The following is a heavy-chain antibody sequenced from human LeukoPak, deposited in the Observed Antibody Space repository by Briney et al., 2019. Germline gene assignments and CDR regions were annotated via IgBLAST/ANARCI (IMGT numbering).Heavy chain of an antibody. Sequence: SETLSLTCAVYGGSFSGFYWSWIRQPPGQGLEWIGEINHSGRTNFNSSLKSRVTISIDTSKNQFSLQPSSVAAADTAVYYCGRARGYSYGYVGDWGRGTLVTVSS. CDR3: GRARGYSYGYVGD. V-gene: IGHV4-34*01. CDR1: GGSFSGFY. CDR2: INHSGRT. D-gene: IGHD5-18*01. J-gene: IGHJ2*01.